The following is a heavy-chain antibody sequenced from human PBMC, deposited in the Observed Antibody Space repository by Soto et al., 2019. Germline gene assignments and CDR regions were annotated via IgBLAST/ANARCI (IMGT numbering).Heavy chain of an antibody. J-gene: IGHJ6*02. V-gene: IGHV1-69-2*01. Sequence: EVQLVQSGAEVKKPGATVRISCKVSGYTFTDYYMNWVQQAPGKGLEWMGLVDPGDGGTVYAEKFKGRVTITADTSTDTAYMELTSLRSEDTAVYYCATEDDSWCTSMGRGVTPGRYYGMDVWGQGTTVTVSS. CDR2: VDPGDGGT. CDR3: ATEDDSWCTSMGRGVTPGRYYGMDV. D-gene: IGHD3-10*01. CDR1: GYTFTDYY.